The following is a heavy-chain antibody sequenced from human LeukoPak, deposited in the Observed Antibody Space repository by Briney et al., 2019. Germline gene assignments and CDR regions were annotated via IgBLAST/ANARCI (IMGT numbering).Heavy chain of an antibody. Sequence: ASVKVSCKASGYTFTGYYKHWVRQAPGQGLEWMGWINPNSGGTNYAQKFQGRVTMTRDTSISTAYMELSRLRSDGTAVYYCARDHCSSTSCYDYWGQGTMVTVSS. CDR2: INPNSGGT. D-gene: IGHD2-2*01. J-gene: IGHJ4*02. V-gene: IGHV1-2*02. CDR1: GYTFTGYY. CDR3: ARDHCSSTSCYDY.